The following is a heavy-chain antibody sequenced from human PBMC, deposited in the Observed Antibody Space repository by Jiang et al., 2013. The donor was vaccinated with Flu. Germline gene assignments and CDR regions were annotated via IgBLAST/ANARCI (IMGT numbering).Heavy chain of an antibody. CDR3: AHRPAILEWFSLLPDRNWLDP. Sequence: KPTQTLTLTCTFSGFSLSTSGVGVGWIRQPPGKALEWLALIYWDDDKRYSPSLKSRLTITKDTSKNQVVLTMTNMDPVDTATYYCAHRPAILEWFSLLPDRNWLDPWGQGTLVTVSS. J-gene: IGHJ5*02. CDR1: GFSLSTSGVG. V-gene: IGHV2-5*02. D-gene: IGHD3-3*01. CDR2: IYWDDDK.